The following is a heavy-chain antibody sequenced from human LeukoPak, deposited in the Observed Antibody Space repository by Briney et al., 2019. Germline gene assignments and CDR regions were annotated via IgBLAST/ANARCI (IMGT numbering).Heavy chain of an antibody. CDR3: ARDWIAGGLGGWFDP. Sequence: SETLSLTCTVSGGSISSSSYYWGWIRQPPGKGLEWIGSIYYSGNTYYNLSLRSRVTMSVDTSQNHFSLKLSSVTAADTAVYYCARDWIAGGLGGWFDPWGQGTLVTVSS. D-gene: IGHD6-13*01. CDR2: IYYSGNT. CDR1: GGSISSSSYY. J-gene: IGHJ5*02. V-gene: IGHV4-39*07.